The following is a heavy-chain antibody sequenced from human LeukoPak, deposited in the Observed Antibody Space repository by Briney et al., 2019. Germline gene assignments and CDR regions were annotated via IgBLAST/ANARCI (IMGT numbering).Heavy chain of an antibody. CDR1: GDTITGYN. CDR3: ARDYGDY. J-gene: IGHJ4*02. Sequence: VASVKVSSEPSGDTITGYNLHSVPQAPGQGLEWMGWINPNSGGTSYAQKFQGRVTMTGDTSISTAYMELSRLRSDDTAMYYCARDYGDYWGQGTLVTVSS. V-gene: IGHV1-2*02. D-gene: IGHD3-10*01. CDR2: INPNSGGT.